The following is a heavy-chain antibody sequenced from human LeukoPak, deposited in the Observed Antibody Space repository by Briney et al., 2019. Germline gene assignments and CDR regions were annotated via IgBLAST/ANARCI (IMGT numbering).Heavy chain of an antibody. Sequence: PGGSLRLSCAASGFTFSSYSMNWVRQAPGKGLEWVSSISSSSSYIYYADSVKGRFTISRDNAKNSLYLQMNSLRAEDTAVYYCAKAGGPYDSSGYYGYWGQGTLVTVSS. J-gene: IGHJ4*02. CDR1: GFTFSSYS. D-gene: IGHD3-22*01. CDR2: ISSSSSYI. CDR3: AKAGGPYDSSGYYGY. V-gene: IGHV3-21*01.